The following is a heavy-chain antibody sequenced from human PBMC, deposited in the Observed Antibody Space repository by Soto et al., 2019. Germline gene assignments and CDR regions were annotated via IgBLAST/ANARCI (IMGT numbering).Heavy chain of an antibody. V-gene: IGHV4-31*03. CDR2: IYYSGST. CDR1: GGSISSGGYY. D-gene: IGHD6-13*01. Sequence: PSETLSLTCTVSGGSISSGGYYWSWIRQHPGKGLEWIGYIYYSGSTYYNPSLKSRVTISVDTSKNQFSLKLSSVTAADTAVYYCARDGGQQHVGFDYWGQGTLVTVSS. CDR3: ARDGGQQHVGFDY. J-gene: IGHJ4*02.